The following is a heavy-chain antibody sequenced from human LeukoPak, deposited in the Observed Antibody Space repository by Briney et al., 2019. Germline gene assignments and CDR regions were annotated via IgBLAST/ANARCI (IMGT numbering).Heavy chain of an antibody. CDR1: GCTFTSYG. CDR3: ARGGAKYYYDSSDY. J-gene: IGHJ4*02. CDR2: ISAYNGNT. V-gene: IGHV1-18*01. Sequence: ASVKVSCTASGCTFTSYGISWVRQAPGQGLEWMGWISAYNGNTNYAQKLQGRVTMTTDTSTSTAYMELRSLRSDDTAVYYCARGGAKYYYDSSDYWGQGTLVTVSS. D-gene: IGHD3-22*01.